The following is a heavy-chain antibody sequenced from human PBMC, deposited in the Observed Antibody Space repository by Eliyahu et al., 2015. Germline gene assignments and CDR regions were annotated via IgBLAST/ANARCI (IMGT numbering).Heavy chain of an antibody. CDR1: GYIFSTYY. V-gene: IGHV1-2*02. Sequence: QERLVQSGAEVXKPGASVTVSCKASGYIFSTYYINWVRQAPGQGLEWMGWINPNTGTTRYAXKFQGRVTMTRDTSITTAYMELSGLRSDDTAKFYCTRGSGSYHRFDLWGQGTLVSVSS. J-gene: IGHJ4*02. D-gene: IGHD3-16*02. CDR2: INPNTGTT. CDR3: TRGSGSYHRFDL.